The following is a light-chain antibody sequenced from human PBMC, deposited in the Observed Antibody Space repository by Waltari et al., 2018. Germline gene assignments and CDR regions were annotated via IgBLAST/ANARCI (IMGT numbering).Light chain of an antibody. CDR3: QQYLTIPYT. V-gene: IGKV4-1*01. CDR2: WAS. Sequence: DIVMAQSPDSLAVSRGERATISCKSSQSVLYSPRNNDFLTWYQQKPGQPPKVLIYWASIRESGVPDRFSGSGSGTDFTLTISNLQAEDVAVYYCQQYLTIPYTFGQGTKLEIK. CDR1: QSVLYSPRNNDF. J-gene: IGKJ2*01.